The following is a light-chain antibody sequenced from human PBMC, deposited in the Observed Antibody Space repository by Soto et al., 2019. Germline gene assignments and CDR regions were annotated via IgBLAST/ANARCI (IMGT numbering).Light chain of an antibody. Sequence: DIQLTQSPSSLSASVGDRVTITFRASQTVRRYLNWYQQKPGKAPTLLIYAASTLESAVPPRFSGAGSETEFTLTINGLQPDDFATYYCQQTFSTPITFGQGTRLEI. J-gene: IGKJ5*01. CDR2: AAS. CDR1: QTVRRY. CDR3: QQTFSTPIT. V-gene: IGKV1-39*01.